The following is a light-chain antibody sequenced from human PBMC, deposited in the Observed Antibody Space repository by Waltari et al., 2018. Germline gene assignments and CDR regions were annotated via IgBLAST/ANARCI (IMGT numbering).Light chain of an antibody. CDR3: CSYVGRNIWV. J-gene: IGLJ3*02. Sequence: QSALTQPASVSGSPGQSITIPCTGTSSYVGFYNLVSWYQQHPDKAPKLLVYEVIERPSGVSNRFSGSKSGNTASLTISGLQAEDEADYYCCSYVGRNIWVFGGGTKVTVL. CDR2: EVI. CDR1: SSYVGFYNL. V-gene: IGLV2-23*02.